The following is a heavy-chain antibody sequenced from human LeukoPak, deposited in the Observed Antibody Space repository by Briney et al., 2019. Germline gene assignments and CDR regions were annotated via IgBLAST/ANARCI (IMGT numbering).Heavy chain of an antibody. CDR3: ARDRGLYYFDY. Sequence: GGSLRLSCAASGFTFSSSEMNWVRQAPGKGLEWVSCISSSGSAIYYADSVKGRFTISRDNAKNSLYLQMNSLRAEDTAVYYCARDRGLYYFDYWGQGTLVTISS. V-gene: IGHV3-48*03. J-gene: IGHJ4*02. D-gene: IGHD5-12*01. CDR2: ISSSGSAI. CDR1: GFTFSSSE.